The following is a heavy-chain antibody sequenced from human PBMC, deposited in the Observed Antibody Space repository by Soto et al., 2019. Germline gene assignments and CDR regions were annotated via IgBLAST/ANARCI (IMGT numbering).Heavy chain of an antibody. D-gene: IGHD1-26*01. CDR2: ISGSGDST. V-gene: IGHV3-23*01. J-gene: IGHJ4*02. CDR3: ARRGSGSYYDY. CDR1: GFTFSSYA. Sequence: EVQLLESGGGLVQPGGSLRLSCAASGFTFSSYAMRWVRQAPEKGLEWVSAISGSGDSTYYADSVKGRFTISRDNSMTTLYLQMNSLRAEDTAVYYCARRGSGSYYDYWGQGTLVTVSS.